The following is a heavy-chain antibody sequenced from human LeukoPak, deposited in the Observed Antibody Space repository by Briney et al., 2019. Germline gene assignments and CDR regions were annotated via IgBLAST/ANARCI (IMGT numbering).Heavy chain of an antibody. CDR1: GFTVSSNY. CDR3: ARVRSSYSGSYISWFDP. V-gene: IGHV3-53*01. CDR2: IYSGGST. J-gene: IGHJ5*02. D-gene: IGHD1-26*01. Sequence: PGGSLRLSCAASGFTVSSNYMSWVRQAPGKGLEWVSVIYSGGSTYYADSVKGRFTISRDNSKNTLYLQMNSLRAEDTAVYYCARVRSSYSGSYISWFDPWGQGTLVTVSS.